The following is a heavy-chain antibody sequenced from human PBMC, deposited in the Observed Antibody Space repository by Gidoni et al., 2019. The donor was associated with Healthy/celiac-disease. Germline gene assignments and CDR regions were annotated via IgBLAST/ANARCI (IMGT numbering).Heavy chain of an antibody. D-gene: IGHD3-10*01. Sequence: QVQLQESGPGLVKPSQTLSLTCTVSGGSISSGGYYWSWIRQHPGKGLEWLGYIYYSGSTYYNPSLKSRVTISVDTSKNQFSLKLSSVTAADTAVYYCARDGGAITMVRGVMNDAFDIWGQGTMVTVSS. CDR2: IYYSGST. J-gene: IGHJ3*02. CDR3: ARDGGAITMVRGVMNDAFDI. V-gene: IGHV4-31*03. CDR1: GGSISSGGYY.